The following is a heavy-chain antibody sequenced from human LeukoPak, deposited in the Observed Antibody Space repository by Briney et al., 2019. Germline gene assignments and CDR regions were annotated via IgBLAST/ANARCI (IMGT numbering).Heavy chain of an antibody. CDR2: ISSNSTI. J-gene: IGHJ4*02. CDR3: ASAGSGLY. D-gene: IGHD6-19*01. V-gene: IGHV3-48*02. Sequence: GGSLRLSCAASGFSFSSYSMNWVRQAPGKGLEWVSYISSNSTIYYADSVKGRFTISRDNAKNSLYLQMNSLRDEDTAVYYCASAGSGLYWGEGTLVTVSS. CDR1: GFSFSSYS.